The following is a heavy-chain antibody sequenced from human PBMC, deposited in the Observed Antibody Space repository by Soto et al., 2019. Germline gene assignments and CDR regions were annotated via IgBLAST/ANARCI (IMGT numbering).Heavy chain of an antibody. V-gene: IGHV3-48*03. CDR3: ARGFGRFNY. CDR2: IDGSGATK. Sequence: EVQLLESGGGLVQPGGSLRLSCGVSGFIFNDFEMNWVRQAPGKGLEWLAYIDGSGATKKYADSVRGRFTISRDNANNSLFLQMSSLSAADTAMYYCARGFGRFNYWGQGTLVSVSS. J-gene: IGHJ4*02. CDR1: GFIFNDFE. D-gene: IGHD3-10*01.